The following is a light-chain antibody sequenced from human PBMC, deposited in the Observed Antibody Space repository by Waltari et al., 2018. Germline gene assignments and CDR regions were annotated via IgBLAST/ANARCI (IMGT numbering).Light chain of an antibody. CDR3: CSYAGSNNPYV. Sequence: QSAVTQPPSASGSPGQSVAISCTGTSSDVGSYEYVSWYQQHPGKAPKLIIYEVSQRPAGVPDRFSGSKSGNTASLTVSGLQAEDEADYYCCSYAGSNNPYVFGTGTKVTVL. J-gene: IGLJ1*01. CDR1: SSDVGSYEY. CDR2: EVS. V-gene: IGLV2-8*01.